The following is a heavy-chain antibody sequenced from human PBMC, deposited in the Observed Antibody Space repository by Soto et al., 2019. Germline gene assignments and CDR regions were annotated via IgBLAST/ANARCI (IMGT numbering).Heavy chain of an antibody. CDR3: ATNGGNYPYYYYGMDV. D-gene: IGHD4-4*01. J-gene: IGHJ6*02. CDR1: GYTLTELS. CDR2: FDPEDGET. Sequence: ASVKVSCKVSGYTLTELSMHWVQQAPGKGLEWMGGFDPEDGETIYAQKFQGRVTMTEDTSTDTAYMELSSLRSEDTAVYYCATNGGNYPYYYYGMDVWGQGTTVTVSS. V-gene: IGHV1-24*01.